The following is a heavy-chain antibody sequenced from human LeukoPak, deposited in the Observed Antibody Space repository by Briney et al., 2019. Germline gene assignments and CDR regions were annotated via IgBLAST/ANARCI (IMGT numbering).Heavy chain of an antibody. CDR3: ARDSSSSSSFYYYYYYYMDV. V-gene: IGHV3-21*01. D-gene: IGHD6-6*01. CDR2: IGSSSSYI. J-gene: IGHJ6*03. Sequence: GGSLRLSCAASGFTFSSYSMNWVRQAPGKGLEWVSSIGSSSSYIYYADSVKGRFTISRDNAKNSLYLQMNSLRAEDTAVYYCARDSSSSSSFYYYYYYYMDVWGKGTTVTVSS. CDR1: GFTFSSYS.